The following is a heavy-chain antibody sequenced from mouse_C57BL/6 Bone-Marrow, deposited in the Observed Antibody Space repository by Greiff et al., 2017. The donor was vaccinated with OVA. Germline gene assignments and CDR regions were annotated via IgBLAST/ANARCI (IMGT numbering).Heavy chain of an antibody. Sequence: EVHLVESGAELVRPGASVKLSCTASGFNIKDDYMHWVKQRPEQGLEWIGWIDPENGDTEYASKFQGKATITADTSSNTAYLQLSSLTSEDTAVYYCTLYYYGSSYDFDYWGQGTTLTVSS. CDR3: TLYYYGSSYDFDY. V-gene: IGHV14-4*01. CDR1: GFNIKDDY. D-gene: IGHD1-1*01. J-gene: IGHJ2*01. CDR2: IDPENGDT.